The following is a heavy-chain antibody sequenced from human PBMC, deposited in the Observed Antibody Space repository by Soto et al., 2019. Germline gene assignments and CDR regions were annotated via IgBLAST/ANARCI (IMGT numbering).Heavy chain of an antibody. D-gene: IGHD3-10*02. Sequence: SQTLSLTCAVSGGSISSSNWWSWVRQPPGKGLEWIGAIYRSGSTNYNPSLKSRVNISVAKSKTQFSLKLSSATAADTAVYYCSSYVRYYGMDVWGQGSTVTVSS. CDR3: SSYVRYYGMDV. V-gene: IGHV4-4*02. CDR1: GGSISSSNW. J-gene: IGHJ6*02. CDR2: IYRSGST.